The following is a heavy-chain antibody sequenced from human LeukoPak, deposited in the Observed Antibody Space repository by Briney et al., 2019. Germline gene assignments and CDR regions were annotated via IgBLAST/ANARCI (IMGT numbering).Heavy chain of an antibody. J-gene: IGHJ6*03. CDR2: IIPIFGTA. D-gene: IGHD3-9*01. CDR1: GGTFSSYA. V-gene: IGHV1-69*06. CDR3: ARQDYDILTGPWGYYYYYMDV. Sequence: SVKVSCKASGGTFSSYAISWVRQAPGQGLEWVGGIIPIFGTANYAQKFQGRVTITADKSTSTAYMELSSLRSEDTAVYYCARQDYDILTGPWGYYYYYMDVWGKGTTVTVSS.